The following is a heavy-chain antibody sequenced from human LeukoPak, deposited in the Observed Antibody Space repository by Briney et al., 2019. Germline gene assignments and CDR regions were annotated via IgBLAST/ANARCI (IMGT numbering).Heavy chain of an antibody. D-gene: IGHD6-6*01. CDR2: IYYSGST. Sequence: PSETLSLACTVSGVSISSSSYYWGWIRQPPGKGLEWIGSIYYSGSTYYNPSLKSRVTISVDTSKNQFSLKLSSVTAADTAVYYCARLIAARPSRIGYWGQETLVTVSS. CDR1: GVSISSSSYY. CDR3: ARLIAARPSRIGY. J-gene: IGHJ4*02. V-gene: IGHV4-39*01.